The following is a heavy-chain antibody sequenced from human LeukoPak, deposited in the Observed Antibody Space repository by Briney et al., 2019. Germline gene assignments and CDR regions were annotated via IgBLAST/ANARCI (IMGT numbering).Heavy chain of an antibody. V-gene: IGHV4-59*08. J-gene: IGHJ4*02. D-gene: IGHD3-16*01. CDR2: IYNSGTT. CDR3: ARLGGTTPGTDY. Sequence: SETLSLTCTVSGGSISTYYWTWIRQPPGKRLEWIGYIYNSGTTNYNPSLKRRVTISVDTSKNRFSLKLSSVTAADTAVYYCARLGGTTPGTDYWGQGTLVTVSS. CDR1: GGSISTYY.